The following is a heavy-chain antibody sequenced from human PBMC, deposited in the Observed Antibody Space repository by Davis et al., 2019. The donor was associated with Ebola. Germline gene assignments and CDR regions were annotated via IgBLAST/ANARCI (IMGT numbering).Heavy chain of an antibody. CDR2: IYPGDSDT. CDR1: GYSFTSYW. Sequence: GESLKISCKGSGYSFTSYWIGWVRQMPGKGLEWMGIIYPGDSDTRYSPSFQGQVTISADKSISTAYLQWSSLRAEDTAVYYCAKDWRGYSYGTPSSMDVWGQGTTVTVSS. J-gene: IGHJ6*02. V-gene: IGHV5-51*01. CDR3: AKDWRGYSYGTPSSMDV. D-gene: IGHD5-18*01.